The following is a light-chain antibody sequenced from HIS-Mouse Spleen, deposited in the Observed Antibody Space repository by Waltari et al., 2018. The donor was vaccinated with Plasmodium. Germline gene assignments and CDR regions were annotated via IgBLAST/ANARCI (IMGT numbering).Light chain of an antibody. Sequence: DIVLTQSPGTLSLSLGERATFSCSASQSVSSSYLAWYQQKPGQAPRLLIYGASSRATGIPDRFSGSGSGTDFTLTISRLEPEDFAVYYCQQYGSSPLTFGGGTKVEIK. CDR3: QQYGSSPLT. CDR2: GAS. V-gene: IGKV3-20*01. CDR1: QSVSSSY. J-gene: IGKJ4*01.